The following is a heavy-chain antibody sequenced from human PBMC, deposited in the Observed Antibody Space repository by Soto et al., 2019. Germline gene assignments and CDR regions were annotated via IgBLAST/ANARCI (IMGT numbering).Heavy chain of an antibody. CDR1: GGTFSSYA. Sequence: QVQLVQSGAEVKKPGSSVKVSCKASGGTFSSYAISWVRQAPGQGLEWMGGIIPIFGTANYAQKFQGRVTITADESTSTAYMELSSLRSEDTAVYYCARDWEPLVVPAANPHWFDPWGQGTLGTGSS. D-gene: IGHD2-2*01. V-gene: IGHV1-69*01. J-gene: IGHJ5*02. CDR2: IIPIFGTA. CDR3: ARDWEPLVVPAANPHWFDP.